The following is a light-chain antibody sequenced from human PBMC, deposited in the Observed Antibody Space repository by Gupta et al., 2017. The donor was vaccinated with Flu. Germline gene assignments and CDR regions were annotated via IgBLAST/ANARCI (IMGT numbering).Light chain of an antibody. CDR3: QQTYDTLALT. J-gene: IGKJ4*01. CDR1: QSISRY. V-gene: IGKV1-39*01. CDR2: AAS. Sequence: DIQMTQSPSSLSASVGDRVTITCRASQSISRYVNWYQQIPGKAPKHLIYAASSLQSGVPSRFSGSGSGTDFTLTISSRQPEDFATYFCQQTYDTLALTFGGGTKVEIK.